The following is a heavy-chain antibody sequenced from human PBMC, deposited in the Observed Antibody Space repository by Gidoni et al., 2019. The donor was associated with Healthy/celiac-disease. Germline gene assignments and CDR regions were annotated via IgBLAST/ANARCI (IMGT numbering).Heavy chain of an antibody. V-gene: IGHV4-39*01. CDR3: ALKSYDYVWGSYRYRDYYYYGMDV. D-gene: IGHD3-16*02. CDR2: IYYSGGT. CDR1: GVPISSSSYY. J-gene: IGHJ6*02. Sequence: QLQLQESGPGLVKPSETLSLTCTVSGVPISSSSYYWAWLRQPPGKGLEWIGSIYYSGGTYYNPSLKSRVTISVDTSKNQFALKLSSVTAADTAVYYCALKSYDYVWGSYRYRDYYYYGMDVWGQGTTVTVSS.